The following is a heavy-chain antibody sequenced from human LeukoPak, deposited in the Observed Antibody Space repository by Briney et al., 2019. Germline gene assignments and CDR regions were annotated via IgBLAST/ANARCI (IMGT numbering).Heavy chain of an antibody. CDR1: GFTVSSNY. CDR3: AKGSGYYYYYAMDV. J-gene: IGHJ6*02. Sequence: TGGSLRLTCAASGFTVSSNYMSWVRQAPGKGLEWVSVIYSGGSTYYADSVKGRFTISRDNSKNTLYLQMNSLRAEDTAVYYCAKGSGYYYYYAMDVWGQGTTVTVSS. V-gene: IGHV3-66*01. D-gene: IGHD6-13*01. CDR2: IYSGGST.